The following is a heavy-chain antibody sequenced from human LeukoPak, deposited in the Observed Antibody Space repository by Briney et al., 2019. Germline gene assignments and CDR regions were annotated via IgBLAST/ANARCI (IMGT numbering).Heavy chain of an antibody. CDR1: GGSISSSSYY. Sequence: SETLSPTXTVSGGSISSSSYYWGWIRQPPGKGLEWIGSIYYSGSTYYNPSLKSRVTISVDTSKNQFSLKLSSVTAADTAVYYCARQGVDRYYYDSSGSNKGFDYWGQGTLVTVSS. CDR2: IYYSGST. CDR3: ARQGVDRYYYDSSGSNKGFDY. V-gene: IGHV4-39*01. J-gene: IGHJ4*02. D-gene: IGHD3-22*01.